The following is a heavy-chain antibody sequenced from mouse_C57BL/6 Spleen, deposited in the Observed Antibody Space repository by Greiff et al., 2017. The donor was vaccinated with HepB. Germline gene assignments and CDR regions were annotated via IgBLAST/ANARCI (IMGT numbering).Heavy chain of an antibody. J-gene: IGHJ1*03. CDR3: ARYYGSSHWYFDV. D-gene: IGHD1-1*01. V-gene: IGHV14-2*01. CDR2: IDPEDGET. Sequence: VQLQQSGAELVKPGASVKLSCTASGFNIKDYYMHWVKQRTEQGLEWIGRIDPEDGETKYAPKFQGKATITADTSSNTADLQLSSLTSEDTAVYYCARYYGSSHWYFDVWGTGTTVTVSS. CDR1: GFNIKDYY.